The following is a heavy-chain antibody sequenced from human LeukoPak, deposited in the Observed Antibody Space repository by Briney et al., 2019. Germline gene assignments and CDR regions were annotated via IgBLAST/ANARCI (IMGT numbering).Heavy chain of an antibody. CDR1: GYTFTGYY. D-gene: IGHD3-22*01. CDR3: ARPEYYYDSSGFFSHAFDI. V-gene: IGHV1-2*06. J-gene: IGHJ3*02. Sequence: ASVKVSCKASGYTFTGYYMHWVRQAPGQGLEWMGRINPNSGGTNYAQKFQGRVTMTRDTSISTAYMELSRLRSDDTAVYYCARPEYYYDSSGFFSHAFDIWGQGTMVTVSS. CDR2: INPNSGGT.